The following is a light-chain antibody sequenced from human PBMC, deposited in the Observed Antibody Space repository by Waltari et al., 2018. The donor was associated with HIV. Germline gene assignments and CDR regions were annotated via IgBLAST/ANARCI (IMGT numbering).Light chain of an antibody. CDR1: TGTVTSDHH. J-gene: IGLJ2*01. CDR3: LLSYGSVRL. V-gene: IGLV7-46*01. CDR2: DAT. Sequence: QTVVTQEPSLTVSPGGTVTLPCGSTTGTVTSDHHPYWFQQKPGQAPRTLVYDATDKHSWTPARFSPSFLGGKAALPLTAAQPEDEADYYCLLSYGSVRLFGGGTRLTV.